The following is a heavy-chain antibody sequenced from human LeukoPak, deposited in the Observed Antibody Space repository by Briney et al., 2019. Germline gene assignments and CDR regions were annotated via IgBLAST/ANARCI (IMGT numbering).Heavy chain of an antibody. Sequence: SETLSLTCTVSGGSISSSSYYWGWIRQPPGKGLEWIGSIYYSGSTYYNPSLKSRVTISVDTSKNQFSLKLTSVTPADTAVYYCARTAKYYYGSETYYFFDYWGQGTLVTVSS. CDR1: GGSISSSSYY. D-gene: IGHD3-10*01. J-gene: IGHJ4*02. CDR3: ARTAKYYYGSETYYFFDY. CDR2: IYYSGST. V-gene: IGHV4-39*07.